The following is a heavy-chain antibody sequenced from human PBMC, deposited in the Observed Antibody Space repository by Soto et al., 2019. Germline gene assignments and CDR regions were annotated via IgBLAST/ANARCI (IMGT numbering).Heavy chain of an antibody. J-gene: IGHJ6*02. Sequence: ASVKVSCKASGYSFTDYHIHWVRQAPGQGLEWLGRINPKSGGTSTAQKFQGWVTMTTGTSISTASMELSRLTSDDTAIYYCARGDSTDCSNGVCSFFYNHDMDVWG. CDR2: INPKSGGT. CDR3: ARGDSTDCSNGVCSFFYNHDMDV. CDR1: GYSFTDYH. V-gene: IGHV1-2*04. D-gene: IGHD2-8*01.